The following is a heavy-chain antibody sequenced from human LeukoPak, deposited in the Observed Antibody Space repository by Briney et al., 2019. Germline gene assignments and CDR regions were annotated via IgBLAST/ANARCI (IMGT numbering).Heavy chain of an antibody. CDR1: GYTFTVYY. Sequence: ASVKVSCKASGYTFTVYYMHWVRQAPGQGLEWMGWINPNSGGTNYAQKLQGRVTMTTDTSTSTAYMELRSLRSDDTAVYYCARDCPRYYYDSSGYYPQRNFDYWGQGTLVTVSS. V-gene: IGHV1-2*02. CDR2: INPNSGGT. D-gene: IGHD3-22*01. CDR3: ARDCPRYYYDSSGYYPQRNFDY. J-gene: IGHJ4*02.